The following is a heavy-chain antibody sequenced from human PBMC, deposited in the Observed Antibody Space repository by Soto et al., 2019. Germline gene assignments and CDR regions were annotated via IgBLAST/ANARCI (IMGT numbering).Heavy chain of an antibody. CDR2: IYYSGST. D-gene: IGHD6-13*01. Sequence: SETLSLTCTVSGGSISSSSYYWGWIRQPPGKGLEWIGSIYYSGSTYYNPSLKSRVTISVDTSKNQFSLKLSSVTAADTAVYYCASREWYSSSRRPKGGGYFDYWGQGTLVTVSS. CDR1: GGSISSSSYY. CDR3: ASREWYSSSRRPKGGGYFDY. J-gene: IGHJ4*02. V-gene: IGHV4-39*01.